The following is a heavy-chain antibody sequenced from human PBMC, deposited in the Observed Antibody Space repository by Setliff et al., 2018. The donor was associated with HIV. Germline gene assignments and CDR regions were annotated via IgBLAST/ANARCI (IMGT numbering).Heavy chain of an antibody. D-gene: IGHD3-10*01. J-gene: IGHJ4*02. V-gene: IGHV4-31*03. CDR3: ARVPSGLWFGKWGN. CDR2: ISNSGST. Sequence: LSLTCSVSGGSISSGGHYCNWIRQHPGRGLEWIGYISNSGSTYYNPSLKGRLTISVDPSKNHFSLNLTSVTAADTAVYYCARVPSGLWFGKWGNWGQGTLVTVSS. CDR1: GGSISSGGHY.